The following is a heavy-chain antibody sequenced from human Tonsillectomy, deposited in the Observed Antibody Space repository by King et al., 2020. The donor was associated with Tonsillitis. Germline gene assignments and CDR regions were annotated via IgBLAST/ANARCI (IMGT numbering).Heavy chain of an antibody. CDR1: GFTFSKYW. J-gene: IGHJ3*02. D-gene: IGHD1-1*01. CDR2: INTNGSTT. V-gene: IGHV3-74*01. CDR3: ARDTGTNWNDDTFES. Sequence: VQLVQSGGGLVKPGGSLRLSCAASGFTFSKYWIHWVRQAPGKGLLWVSRINTNGSTTNYADSVKGRFTISRDNAKNTLFLQMHSLRAEDTAVYYCARDTGTNWNDDTFESWGQGTIVTVSS.